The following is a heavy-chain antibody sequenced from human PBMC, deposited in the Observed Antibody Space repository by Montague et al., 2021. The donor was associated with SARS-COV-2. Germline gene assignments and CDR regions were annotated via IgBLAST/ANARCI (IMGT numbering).Heavy chain of an antibody. V-gene: IGHV4-59*01. CDR2: IYNSGTT. CDR3: ARGGGYCSGGSCYYWFDP. D-gene: IGHD2-15*01. CDR1: GDSISSYY. Sequence: SETLSLNCTVSGDSISSYYWNWIRQPPGKGLEWIGYIYNSGTTNYNPSVKSRVTISVDTSKNQFSLKLNSVTAADTAVYYCARGGGYCSGGSCYYWFDPWGQGTLVTVSS. J-gene: IGHJ5*02.